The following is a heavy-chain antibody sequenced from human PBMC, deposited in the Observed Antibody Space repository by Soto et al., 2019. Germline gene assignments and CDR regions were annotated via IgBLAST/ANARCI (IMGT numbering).Heavy chain of an antibody. V-gene: IGHV3-30*18. J-gene: IGHJ6*02. CDR3: AKDVVVPAAIKGGDYYYGMDV. D-gene: IGHD2-2*01. CDR1: GFTFSSYG. Sequence: PGGSLRLSCAASGFTFSSYGMHWVRQAPGKGLEWVAVISYDGSNKYYADSVKGRFTISRDNSKNTLYLQMNSLRAEDTAVYYCAKDVVVPAAIKGGDYYYGMDVWGQGTTVTVSS. CDR2: ISYDGSNK.